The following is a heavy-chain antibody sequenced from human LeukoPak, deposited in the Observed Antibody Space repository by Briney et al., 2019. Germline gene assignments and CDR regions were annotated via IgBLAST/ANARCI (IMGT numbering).Heavy chain of an antibody. V-gene: IGHV1-2*02. D-gene: IGHD2-2*01. CDR3: ATERGYRYQFDY. CDR1: GYTFTAYF. Sequence: VAPVKVSCKASGYTFTAYFIHWVRQAPGQGLEWMGCINANTGATYFAQIFQDRVTMTRDTSISTAYMELNRLKSDDTAVYYCATERGYRYQFDYWGQGTLVTVSS. CDR2: INANTGAT. J-gene: IGHJ4*02.